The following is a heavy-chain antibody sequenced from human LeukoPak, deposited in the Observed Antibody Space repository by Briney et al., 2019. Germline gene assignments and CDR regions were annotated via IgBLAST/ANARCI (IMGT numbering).Heavy chain of an antibody. Sequence: GRSLRLSCAASGFTFSTYAMHWVRQAPGKGLEWVAVISYDGSSKYYADSVKGRFTISRDNSKNTLYLQMNSLRAEDTALYYCAKDIRGEYYGSGSYDYWGQGTLVTVSS. CDR3: AKDIRGEYYGSGSYDY. CDR2: ISYDGSSK. J-gene: IGHJ4*02. CDR1: GFTFSTYA. D-gene: IGHD3-10*01. V-gene: IGHV3-30*04.